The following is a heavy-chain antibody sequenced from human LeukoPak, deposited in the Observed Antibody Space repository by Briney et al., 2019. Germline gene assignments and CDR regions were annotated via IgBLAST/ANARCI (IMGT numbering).Heavy chain of an antibody. V-gene: IGHV4-59*12. CDR2: IYYSGST. CDR1: GGSISSYY. CDR3: ARDYYDFWSGYRTDY. D-gene: IGHD3-3*01. J-gene: IGHJ4*02. Sequence: SETLSLTCTVSGGSISSYYWSWIQQPPGKGLEWIGYIYYSGSTNYNPSLKSRVTISVDTSKNQFSLKLSSVTAADTAVYYCARDYYDFWSGYRTDYWGQGTLVTVSS.